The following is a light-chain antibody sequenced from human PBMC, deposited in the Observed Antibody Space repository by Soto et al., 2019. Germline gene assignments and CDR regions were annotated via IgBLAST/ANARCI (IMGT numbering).Light chain of an antibody. V-gene: IGLV4-60*02. CDR3: ETWDSNTRV. Sequence: QPVLTQSSSASASLGSSVKLTCTLSSGHSSYSIAWHQQQPGKAPRYLMNLEGSGNYNKGSGFPDRFSGSCSGADRYLTIANLQFEDEADYYCETWDSNTRVFGGGTKLTVL. J-gene: IGLJ3*02. CDR1: SGHSSYS. CDR2: LEGSGNY.